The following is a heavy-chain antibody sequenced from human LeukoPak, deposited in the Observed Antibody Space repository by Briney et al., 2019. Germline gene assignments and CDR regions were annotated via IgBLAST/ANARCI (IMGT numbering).Heavy chain of an antibody. D-gene: IGHD1-14*01. CDR1: GGSLSSYY. CDR2: IYYTGTT. Sequence: SETLSLTCTVSGGSLSSYYWSWIRQPPGKGLEWIAYIYYTGTTNYNPSLKSRVTISVDTSKNQFSLKLSSVTAADTAVYYCARLLGNRSGVFDYWGPGTLVTVSS. CDR3: ARLLGNRSGVFDY. V-gene: IGHV4-59*08. J-gene: IGHJ4*02.